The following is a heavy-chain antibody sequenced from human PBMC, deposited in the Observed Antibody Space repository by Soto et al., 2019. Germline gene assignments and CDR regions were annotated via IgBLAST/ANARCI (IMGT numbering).Heavy chain of an antibody. J-gene: IGHJ4*02. CDR3: AREGGDRGRSSCVTFAY. D-gene: IGHD6-13*01. Sequence: ASVKVSCKASGYTFTSYYMHWVRQAPGQGLEWMGIINPSGGSTSYAQKFQGRVTMTRDTSTSTVYMELSSLRSEDTAVYYCAREGGDRGRSSCVTFAYWGQGTLVTVSS. CDR1: GYTFTSYY. V-gene: IGHV1-46*01. CDR2: INPSGGST.